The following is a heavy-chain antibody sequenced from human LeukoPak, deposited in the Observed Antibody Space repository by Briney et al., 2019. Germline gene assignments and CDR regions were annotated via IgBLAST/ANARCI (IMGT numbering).Heavy chain of an antibody. CDR2: ISGSGGST. Sequence: GGSLRLSCAASGFTFSSYAMSWVRQAPGKGLEWVSAISGSGGSTYYADSVRGRFTISRDNSKHTLYLQMNSLRAEDTAVYYCAKEDVGYYDILTGLPGGAFDIWGQGTMVTVSS. D-gene: IGHD3-9*01. V-gene: IGHV3-23*01. CDR1: GFTFSSYA. CDR3: AKEDVGYYDILTGLPGGAFDI. J-gene: IGHJ3*02.